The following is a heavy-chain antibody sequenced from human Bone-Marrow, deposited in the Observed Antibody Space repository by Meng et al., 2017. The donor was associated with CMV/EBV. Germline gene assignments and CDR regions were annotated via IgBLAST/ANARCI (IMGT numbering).Heavy chain of an antibody. CDR3: ARGTMIVVVFANYYALDV. Sequence: ASVKVSCKASGYTFTSYDINWVRQATGQGLEWMGWMNPNSGNTGYAQKFQGRVTMTRNTSISTAYMELSSLRSEDTAVYYWARGTMIVVVFANYYALDVWGQGTTVTVSS. CDR2: MNPNSGNT. J-gene: IGHJ6*02. D-gene: IGHD3-22*01. CDR1: GYTFTSYD. V-gene: IGHV1-8*01.